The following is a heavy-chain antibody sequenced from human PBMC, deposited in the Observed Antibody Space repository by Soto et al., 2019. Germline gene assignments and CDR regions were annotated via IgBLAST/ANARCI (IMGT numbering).Heavy chain of an antibody. CDR2: IYHSGST. V-gene: IGHV4-38-2*02. CDR3: ARDYYDSSGYRRFDP. J-gene: IGHJ5*02. CDR1: GYSISSGYY. Sequence: SESLSLTCAVSGYSISSGYYWGWIRQPPGKGLEWIGSIYHSGSTYYNPSLKSRVTISVDTSKNQFSLKLSSVTAADTAVYYCARDYYDSSGYRRFDPWGQGTLVTVSS. D-gene: IGHD3-22*01.